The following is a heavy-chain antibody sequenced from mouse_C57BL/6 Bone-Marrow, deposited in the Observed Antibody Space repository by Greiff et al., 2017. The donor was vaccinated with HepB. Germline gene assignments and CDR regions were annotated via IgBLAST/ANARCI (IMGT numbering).Heavy chain of an antibody. V-gene: IGHV10-1*01. Sequence: EVMLVESGGGLVQPKGSLKLSCAASGFSFNTYAMNWVRQAPGKGLEWVARIRSKSNNYATYYADSVKDRFTISRDDSESSLYLQMNNLKTEDTAMYYCVRQDYYGRGFDYWGQGTTLTVSS. J-gene: IGHJ2*01. CDR3: VRQDYYGRGFDY. CDR2: IRSKSNNYAT. D-gene: IGHD1-1*01. CDR1: GFSFNTYA.